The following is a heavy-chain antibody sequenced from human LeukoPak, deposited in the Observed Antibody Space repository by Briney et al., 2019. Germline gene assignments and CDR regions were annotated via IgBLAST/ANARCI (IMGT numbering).Heavy chain of an antibody. Sequence: PSQTLSLTCTVSGGSISSGSYYWSWIRQPAGKGLEWIGRIYTSGSTNYNPSLKSRVTISVDTSKNQFSLKLSSVTAADTAVYYCAKTWKWIQLWLTDYWGQGTLVTVSS. CDR3: AKTWKWIQLWLTDY. J-gene: IGHJ4*02. V-gene: IGHV4-61*02. D-gene: IGHD5-18*01. CDR2: IYTSGST. CDR1: GGSISSGSYY.